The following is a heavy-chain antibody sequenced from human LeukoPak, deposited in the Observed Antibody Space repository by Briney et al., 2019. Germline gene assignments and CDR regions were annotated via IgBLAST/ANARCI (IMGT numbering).Heavy chain of an antibody. D-gene: IGHD3-3*01. Sequence: GGSLRLSCAASGFTFSSYWMHWVRQAPGKGLVWVSRISPDGSTTGHADSVKGRFTTSRDNAKNTLFLQMNSLRAEDTAVYYCTRDFDFSSAIWGQGTLVAVSS. J-gene: IGHJ4*02. CDR1: GFTFSSYW. CDR2: ISPDGSTT. CDR3: TRDFDFSSAI. V-gene: IGHV3-74*01.